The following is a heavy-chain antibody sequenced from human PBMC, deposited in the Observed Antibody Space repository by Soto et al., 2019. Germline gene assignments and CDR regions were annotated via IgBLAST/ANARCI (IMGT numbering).Heavy chain of an antibody. J-gene: IGHJ4*02. CDR3: SRLVYDTRHNYMYLDF. Sequence: PSETLYLTFALSGVPISRGNWWTWVRQTPQRGLEYIGEIFHDGTANYYPSVERRVAISVNTSKNQFSLKLTSVTAADTAIYFCSRLVYDTRHNYMYLDFWGQGAPVTVSS. D-gene: IGHD2-8*01. CDR1: GVPISRGNW. V-gene: IGHV4-4*02. CDR2: IFHDGTA.